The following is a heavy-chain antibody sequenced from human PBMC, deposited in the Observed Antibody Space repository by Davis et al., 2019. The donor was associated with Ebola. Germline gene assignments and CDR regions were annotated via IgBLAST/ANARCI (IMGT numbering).Heavy chain of an antibody. Sequence: SVNVSCKASGGTFSSYAISWVRQDPGQGLEWMGRIIPILGIANYAQKFQGRVTITADKSTSTAYMELSSLRSEDTAVYYCATVDTAMRSYYYYYGMDVWGQGTTVTVSS. D-gene: IGHD5-18*01. V-gene: IGHV1-69*04. CDR3: ATVDTAMRSYYYYYGMDV. CDR1: GGTFSSYA. J-gene: IGHJ6*02. CDR2: IIPILGIA.